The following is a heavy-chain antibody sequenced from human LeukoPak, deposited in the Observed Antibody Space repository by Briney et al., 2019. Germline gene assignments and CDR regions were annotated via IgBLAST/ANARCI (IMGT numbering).Heavy chain of an antibody. CDR2: INHSGVT. CDR3: VRGGGSLWGTFDI. V-gene: IGHV4-39*07. J-gene: IGHJ3*02. D-gene: IGHD1-26*01. Sequence: KASETLSLTCTVSGGSISSSSYYWNWIRQPPGKGLEWIGEINHSGVTNHNASLSSRLTISLDTSRNQFSLKLSSVTAADTAFYYCVRGGGSLWGTFDIWGQGTMVTVSS. CDR1: GGSISSSSYY.